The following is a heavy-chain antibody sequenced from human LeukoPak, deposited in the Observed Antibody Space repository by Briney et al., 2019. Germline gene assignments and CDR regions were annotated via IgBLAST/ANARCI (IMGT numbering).Heavy chain of an antibody. J-gene: IGHJ4*02. CDR1: GFTFSSYS. V-gene: IGHV3-21*01. CDR3: ARGLGPNWTFYGNNFDY. D-gene: IGHD1-20*01. Sequence: LGGSLRLSCAASGFTFSSYSMNWVRQAPGKGLEWVSSISSSSSYIYYADSVKGRFTISRDNAKNSLYLQMNSLRAEDTAVYYCARGLGPNWTFYGNNFDYWGQGTLVTVSS. CDR2: ISSSSSYI.